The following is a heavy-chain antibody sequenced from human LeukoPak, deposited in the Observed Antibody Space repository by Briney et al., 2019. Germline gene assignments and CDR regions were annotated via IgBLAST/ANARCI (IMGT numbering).Heavy chain of an antibody. CDR2: ISYDGSNK. J-gene: IGHJ3*02. V-gene: IGHV3-30*04. CDR1: GFTFSSYA. Sequence: GGSLRLSCAASGFTFSSYAMHWVRQAPGKGLEWVAVISYDGSNKYYADSVKGRFTISRDNSKNTLYLQMNSLRAEDTAVYYCARSTLLDGAFDIWGQGTMVTVSS. CDR3: ARSTLLDGAFDI. D-gene: IGHD1-1*01.